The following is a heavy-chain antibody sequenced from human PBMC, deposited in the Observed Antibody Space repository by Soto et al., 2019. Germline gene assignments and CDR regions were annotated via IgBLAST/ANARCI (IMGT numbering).Heavy chain of an antibody. CDR3: AGGNRGGYYFDS. CDR2: IKGDGSTT. V-gene: IGHV3-74*01. J-gene: IGHJ4*02. CDR1: GFTFSDYW. D-gene: IGHD3-16*01. Sequence: EVQLVESGGGLVQPGGSLRLSCAASGFTFSDYWIHWVRQAPGKGLVWVSRIKGDGSTTNYAESVRGRITISRDNAKKRVHRKMGGLRDDDRGGYYCAGGNRGGYYFDSGGKETLATFPS.